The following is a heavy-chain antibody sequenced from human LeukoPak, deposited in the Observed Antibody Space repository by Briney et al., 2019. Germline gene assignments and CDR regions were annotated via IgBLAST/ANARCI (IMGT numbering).Heavy chain of an antibody. J-gene: IGHJ4*02. CDR1: GFTFSSYA. Sequence: GGSLRLSCAASGFTFSSYAMSWVRQAPGKGLEWVSAISGSGGSTYYADSVKGRFTISRDNSKNTLYLQMNSLRAEDTAVYYCARGGGYYGSGEYFDYWGQGTLVTVSS. V-gene: IGHV3-23*01. D-gene: IGHD3-10*01. CDR2: ISGSGGST. CDR3: ARGGGYYGSGEYFDY.